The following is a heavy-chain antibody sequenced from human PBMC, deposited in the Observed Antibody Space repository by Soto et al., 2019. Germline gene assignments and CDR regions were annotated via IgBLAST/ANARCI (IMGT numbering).Heavy chain of an antibody. CDR3: AKEIFAAAYAATSAFDL. CDR1: GFTFSSHS. J-gene: IGHJ4*02. D-gene: IGHD2-8*01. CDR2: VDGSGGDT. V-gene: IGHV3-23*01. Sequence: GGSLRHSCAASGFTFSSHSMVWLRQAPGAGPEWVAFVDGSGGDTSYADSVKGRFTISRDNSDNSLFLHMNSLRAEDTGRYFCAKEIFAAAYAATSAFDLWGQGTLVTVSS.